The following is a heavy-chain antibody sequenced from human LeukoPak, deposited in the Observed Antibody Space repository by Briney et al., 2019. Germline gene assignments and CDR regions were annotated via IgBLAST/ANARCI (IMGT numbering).Heavy chain of an antibody. CDR3: ARVPYDSSGYYFDY. J-gene: IGHJ4*02. CDR2: ISSSSSYI. D-gene: IGHD3-22*01. CDR1: GFTFSSYS. Sequence: PGGSLRLSCAAPGFTFSSYSMNWVRQAPGKGLEWVSSISSSSSYIYYADSVKGRFTISRDNAKNSLYLQMNSLRAEDTAVYYCARVPYDSSGYYFDYWGQGTLVTVSS. V-gene: IGHV3-21*01.